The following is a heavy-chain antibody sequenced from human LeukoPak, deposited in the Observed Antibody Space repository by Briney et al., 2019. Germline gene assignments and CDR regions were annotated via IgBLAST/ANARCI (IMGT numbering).Heavy chain of an antibody. CDR2: ISGSGAGT. CDR1: EFTFSTYA. D-gene: IGHD4-11*01. Sequence: PGGSLRLSCAGSEFTFSTYAMNWVRQAPGKGLEWVSTISGSGAGTYYADSVKGRFTISRDNSKNTLYLQMNSLRAEDTAVYYCAKQYQGHRFDYWGQGTLVTVSS. CDR3: AKQYQGHRFDY. J-gene: IGHJ4*02. V-gene: IGHV3-23*01.